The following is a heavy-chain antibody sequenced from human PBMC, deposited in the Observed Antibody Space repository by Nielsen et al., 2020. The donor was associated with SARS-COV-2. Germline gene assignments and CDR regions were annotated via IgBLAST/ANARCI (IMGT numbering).Heavy chain of an antibody. CDR2: ISYDGSNK. V-gene: IGHV3-30*03. Sequence: GGSLRLSCAASGFTFSSYGMHWVRQAPGKGLEWVAVISYDGSNKYYADSVKGRFTISRDNSKNTLYLQMNSLRAEDTAVYYCARDHAPAAIKYYYDMDVWGQGTTVTVSS. CDR3: ARDHAPAAIKYYYDMDV. D-gene: IGHD2-2*01. CDR1: GFTFSSYG. J-gene: IGHJ6*02.